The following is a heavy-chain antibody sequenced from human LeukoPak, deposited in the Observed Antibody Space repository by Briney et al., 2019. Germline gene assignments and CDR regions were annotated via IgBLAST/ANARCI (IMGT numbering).Heavy chain of an antibody. V-gene: IGHV3-7*01. D-gene: IGHD2/OR15-2a*01. CDR2: IKEDGSEK. Sequence: GGSLRLSCAASGFISRSYWMNWVRQAPGKGLEWVATIKEDGSEKYYVDFVKGRFTISRDNAKNSLYLQMNSLRAEDTAVYYCVSFYETYWGRGTLVTVSS. CDR3: VSFYETY. J-gene: IGHJ4*02. CDR1: GFISRSYW.